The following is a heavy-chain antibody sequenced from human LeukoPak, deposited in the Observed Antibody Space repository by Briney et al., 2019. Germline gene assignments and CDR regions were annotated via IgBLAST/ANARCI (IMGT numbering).Heavy chain of an antibody. V-gene: IGHV3-23*01. J-gene: IGHJ6*02. CDR1: GFTFSSYA. D-gene: IGHD3-22*01. CDR3: AKDRWYDSGRDCMDV. Sequence: PGGSLRFSCAASGFTFSSYAMSWVRQAPGKGLEWVSAISGSGGSTYYADSVKGRFTISRDNSKNTLYLQMNSLRAEDTAVYYCAKDRWYDSGRDCMDVWGQGTTVTVSS. CDR2: ISGSGGST.